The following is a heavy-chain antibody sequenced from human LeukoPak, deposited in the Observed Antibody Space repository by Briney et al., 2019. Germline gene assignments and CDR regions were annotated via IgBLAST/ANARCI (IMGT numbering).Heavy chain of an antibody. D-gene: IGHD6-13*01. V-gene: IGHV4-39*01. Sequence: PSETLSLTCTVSGGSISSSSYYWGWIRQPPGKGLEWIGSIYYSGNTYYNPSLKGRVTISVDTSKNHFSLKLSSVTAADTAVYYCARHPYSSTYKFDFWGQGTLVTVSS. CDR2: IYYSGNT. CDR1: GGSISSSSYY. J-gene: IGHJ4*02. CDR3: ARHPYSSTYKFDF.